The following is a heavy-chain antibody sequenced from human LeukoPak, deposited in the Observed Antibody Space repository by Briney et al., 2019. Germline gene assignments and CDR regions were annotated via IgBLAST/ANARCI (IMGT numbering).Heavy chain of an antibody. J-gene: IGHJ4*02. CDR3: ARDPLYCSSTSCFFDY. Sequence: GGSLRLSCAASGFTFSSYSMTWVRQAPGKGLECVSSISSSSSYIYYADSVKGRFTISRDNPKNSLYLQMNSLRAEDTAVYYCARDPLYCSSTSCFFDYWGQGTLVTVSS. CDR1: GFTFSSYS. CDR2: ISSSSSYI. D-gene: IGHD2-2*01. V-gene: IGHV3-21*01.